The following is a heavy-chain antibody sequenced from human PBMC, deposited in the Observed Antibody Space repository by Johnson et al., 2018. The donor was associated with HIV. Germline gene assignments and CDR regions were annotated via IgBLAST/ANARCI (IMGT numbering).Heavy chain of an antibody. CDR3: ARGIAAAPLWAFDI. J-gene: IGHJ3*02. CDR2: ISYDGSYK. V-gene: IGHV3-30*03. Sequence: QVQSVESGGGVVQPRRSLRLSCAASGFTFSSYAMHCVRQAPGKGLEWVAVISYDGSYKYYADSVKGRLTISRDNSKNTLYLQMNSLRAEDTAVYYCARGIAAAPLWAFDIWGQGTMVTVSS. D-gene: IGHD6-13*01. CDR1: GFTFSSYA.